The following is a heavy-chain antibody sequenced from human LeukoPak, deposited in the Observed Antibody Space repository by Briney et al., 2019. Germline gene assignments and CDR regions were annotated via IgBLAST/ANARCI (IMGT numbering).Heavy chain of an antibody. CDR1: GLTFSSHW. V-gene: IGHV3-74*01. D-gene: IGHD4-17*01. J-gene: IGHJ4*02. CDR2: INSDGSST. CDR3: ARENGDYAFDY. Sequence: GGSLRLSCAASGLTFSSHWMHWVRQAPGKGLVWVSRINSDGSSTSYADSVKGRFTISRDNAKNTLYLQMNSLRAEDTAVYYCARENGDYAFDYWGQGTLVTVSS.